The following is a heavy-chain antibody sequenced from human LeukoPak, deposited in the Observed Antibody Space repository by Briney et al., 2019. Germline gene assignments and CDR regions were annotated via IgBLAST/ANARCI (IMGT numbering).Heavy chain of an antibody. Sequence: GESLKISCKGSGYSFTGYWIGWVRQMPGKGLEWMGIIYPGDSDTRYSPSFQGQVTISADKSISTAYLQWSSLKASDTAMYYCARLRPTIFGVVIVGAFDIWGQGTMVTVSS. CDR3: ARLRPTIFGVVIVGAFDI. CDR1: GYSFTGYW. CDR2: IYPGDSDT. J-gene: IGHJ3*02. V-gene: IGHV5-51*01. D-gene: IGHD3-3*01.